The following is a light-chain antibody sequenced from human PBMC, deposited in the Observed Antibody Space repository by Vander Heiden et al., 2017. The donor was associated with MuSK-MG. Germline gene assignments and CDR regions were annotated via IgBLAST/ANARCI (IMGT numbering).Light chain of an antibody. CDR3: QQRSNWPLT. CDR1: QSFSNY. J-gene: IGKJ4*01. Sequence: IVLTQSPATLSLSPGERATLSCRASQSFSNYLAWYQQKPGQAPRLLIYDASNRATGIPARFSGSGSGTDFTLTISSLEPEDFAVYYCQQRSNWPLTFGGGTKVEIK. V-gene: IGKV3-11*01. CDR2: DAS.